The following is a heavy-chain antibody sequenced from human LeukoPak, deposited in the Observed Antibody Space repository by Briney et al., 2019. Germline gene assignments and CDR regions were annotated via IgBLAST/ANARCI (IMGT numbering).Heavy chain of an antibody. CDR1: GCTLTNYA. J-gene: IGHJ4*02. V-gene: IGHV3-13*01. CDR3: ARQSTPHGNFDY. Sequence: GGSLRLSCATSGCTLTNYAMHWVRQPAGEGLEWVSALGTAGDTFYPGSVKGRFSISRDNAKKSLFLQMNSLRVEDTAIYYCARQSTPHGNFDYWGQGTLVTVSS. D-gene: IGHD5-24*01. CDR2: LGTAGDT.